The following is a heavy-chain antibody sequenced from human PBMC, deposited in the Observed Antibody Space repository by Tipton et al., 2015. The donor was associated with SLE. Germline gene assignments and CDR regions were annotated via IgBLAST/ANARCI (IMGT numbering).Heavy chain of an antibody. Sequence: TLSLTCAVSGSSIRSGYYWGWIRQPPGQGLEWIGSFSHSGDIYYKSSLKSRVSISTDTSTNQFSLKLTSVTATDTAVYYCARSELIGNTNYWGQGALVTVSS. CDR3: ARSELIGNTNY. D-gene: IGHD1-7*01. J-gene: IGHJ4*02. V-gene: IGHV4-38-2*01. CDR1: GSSIRSGYY. CDR2: FSHSGDI.